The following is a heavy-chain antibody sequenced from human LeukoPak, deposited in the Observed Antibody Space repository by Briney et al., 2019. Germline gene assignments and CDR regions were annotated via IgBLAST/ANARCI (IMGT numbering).Heavy chain of an antibody. J-gene: IGHJ4*02. CDR1: GYTFTGYY. CDR2: INPNSGGT. Sequence: ASVKVSCKASGYTFTGYYMHWVRQAPGQGLEWMGWINPNSGGTNYAQKFQGRVTMTRDTSISTAYMELSRLRSDDTAVYYCARDIPRSPRPYVAENDYWGQGTLVTVSS. D-gene: IGHD1-14*01. V-gene: IGHV1-2*02. CDR3: ARDIPRSPRPYVAENDY.